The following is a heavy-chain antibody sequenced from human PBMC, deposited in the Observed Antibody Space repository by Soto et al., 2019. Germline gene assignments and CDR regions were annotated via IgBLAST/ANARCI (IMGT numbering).Heavy chain of an antibody. CDR1: GFTFSSYA. D-gene: IGHD5-12*01. CDR2: ISGSDSST. J-gene: IGHJ4*02. V-gene: IGHV3-23*01. Sequence: GGSLRLSCAASGFTFSSYAMNWVRQAPGKGLEWVSVISGSDSSTYYADSVKGRFTISRDNPKNTLYVQMNSLRAEDTAVYYCAKAFSGYNAPLDHWGQGTRVTVS. CDR3: AKAFSGYNAPLDH.